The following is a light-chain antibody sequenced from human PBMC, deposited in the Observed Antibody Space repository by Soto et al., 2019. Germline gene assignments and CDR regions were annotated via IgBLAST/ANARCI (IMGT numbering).Light chain of an antibody. J-gene: IGKJ5*01. V-gene: IGKV3-15*01. CDR3: QQYNYRPPA. CDR1: QRVSGN. Sequence: EIVMTQSPATLSVSPGERAALSCRASQRVSGNLAWYQQTPGQAPRLLIYGASTRATGIPARFSGSGFGTEFTLTISSLKSEDFAVYYCQQYNYRPPAFGQGTRLEIK. CDR2: GAS.